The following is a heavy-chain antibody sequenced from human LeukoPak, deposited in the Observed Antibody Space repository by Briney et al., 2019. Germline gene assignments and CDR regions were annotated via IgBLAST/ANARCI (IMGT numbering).Heavy chain of an antibody. CDR1: GGSISSYY. CDR2: IYYSGST. V-gene: IGHV4-59*01. CDR3: ARLAARNYFDY. Sequence: SETLSLTCTVSGGSISSYYWSWIRQPPGKGLEWIGYIYYSGSTNYNPSLKSRVTISVDTSKNQFSLQLSSVTAADTAVYYCARLAARNYFDYWGQGTLVTVSS. J-gene: IGHJ4*02. D-gene: IGHD6-6*01.